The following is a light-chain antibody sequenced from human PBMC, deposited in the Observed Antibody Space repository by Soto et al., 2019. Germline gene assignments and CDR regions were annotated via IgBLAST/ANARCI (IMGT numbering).Light chain of an antibody. J-gene: IGKJ3*01. V-gene: IGKV3-11*01. CDR2: DAS. Sequence: EIVLTQSPATLYLSPGERATLSCRASQSVSSYLAWYQQKPGQAPRLLIYDASSRATGIPARFSGSGSGTDFTLTISSLEPEDFAVYYCQQRSNCSFGPGTKVDIK. CDR1: QSVSSY. CDR3: QQRSNCS.